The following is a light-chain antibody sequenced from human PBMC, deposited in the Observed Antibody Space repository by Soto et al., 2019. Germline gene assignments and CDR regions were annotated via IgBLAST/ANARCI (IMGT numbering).Light chain of an antibody. J-gene: IGKJ4*01. V-gene: IGKV3-20*01. CDR3: QQYSSSPLT. Sequence: ENVLTQSPATLSVSPGERATLSCRASQSVSSNLAWYQQKPGQAPRLLKYDVSSRATGIPDRFSGSGSGTDFTLTISRLEPEDFAVYYCQQYSSSPLTFGGGTKVDIK. CDR2: DVS. CDR1: QSVSSN.